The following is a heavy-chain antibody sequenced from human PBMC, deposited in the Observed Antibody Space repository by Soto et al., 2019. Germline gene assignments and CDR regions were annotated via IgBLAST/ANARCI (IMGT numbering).Heavy chain of an antibody. D-gene: IGHD6-6*01. J-gene: IGHJ5*02. Sequence: ASVKVSCKASGYTFTSYGISWVRQAPGQGLEWMGGIIPIFGTANYAQKFQGRVTITADESTSTAYMELSSLRSEDTAVYYCARDDSYSSSSGWFDPWGQGTLVTVSS. CDR2: IIPIFGTA. V-gene: IGHV1-69*13. CDR3: ARDDSYSSSSGWFDP. CDR1: GYTFTSYG.